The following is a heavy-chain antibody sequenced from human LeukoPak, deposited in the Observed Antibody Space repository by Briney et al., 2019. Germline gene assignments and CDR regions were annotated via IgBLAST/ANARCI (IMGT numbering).Heavy chain of an antibody. J-gene: IGHJ6*02. CDR2: IHNSGST. CDR3: ARVRQYYDFWSGLGPDYYYGMDV. D-gene: IGHD3-3*01. CDR1: GGSVSSGSYY. Sequence: SETLSLTCTVSGGSVSSGSYYWSWIRQPPGKGLEWIGFIHNSGSTKYNPSLMSRVTISVDTSKNQFSLKLSSVTAAETAVYYCARVRQYYDFWSGLGPDYYYGMDVWGQGTTVTVSS. V-gene: IGHV4-61*01.